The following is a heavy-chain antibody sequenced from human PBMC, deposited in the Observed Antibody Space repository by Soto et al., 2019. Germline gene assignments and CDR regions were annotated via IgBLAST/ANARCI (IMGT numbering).Heavy chain of an antibody. CDR1: VFTFSSYA. CDR3: AKDPLDMTTVTAFDY. V-gene: IGHV3-23*01. CDR2: ISGSGGST. D-gene: IGHD4-17*01. J-gene: IGHJ4*02. Sequence: PGGSLRLSCAASVFTFSSYAMSWVRQAPGKGLEWVSAISGSGGSTYYADSVKGRFTISRDNSKNTLYLQMNSLRAEDTAVYYCAKDPLDMTTVTAFDYWGQGTLVTVLL.